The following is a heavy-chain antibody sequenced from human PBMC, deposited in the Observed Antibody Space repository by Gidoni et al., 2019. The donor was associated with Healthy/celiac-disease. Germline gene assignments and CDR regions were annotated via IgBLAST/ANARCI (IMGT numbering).Heavy chain of an antibody. CDR2: ISSSSSYI. CDR3: ARGQKLLLHYYYYYGMDV. CDR1: GFTFSSYS. J-gene: IGHJ6*02. D-gene: IGHD2-15*01. V-gene: IGHV3-21*01. Sequence: EVQLVESGGGLVKPGGSLRLSCAASGFTFSSYSMNWVRQAPGKGLEWVSSISSSSSYIYYADSVKGRFTISRDNAKNSLYLQMNSLRAEDTAVYYCARGQKLLLHYYYYYGMDVWGQGTTVTVSS.